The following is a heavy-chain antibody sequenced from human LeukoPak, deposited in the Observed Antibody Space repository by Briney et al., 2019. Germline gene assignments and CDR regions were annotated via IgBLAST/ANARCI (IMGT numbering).Heavy chain of an antibody. CDR1: GGSISSYY. CDR3: ATGHYDFWSGYYSSNAFDI. V-gene: IGHV4-4*07. D-gene: IGHD3-3*01. J-gene: IGHJ3*02. Sequence: SSETLSLTCTVSGGSISSYYWSWIRQPAGKGLEWIGRIYSSGSTNYNPSLKSRVTMSVDTSKNQFSLKLSSVTDADTAVYYCATGHYDFWSGYYSSNAFDIWGQGTMVTVSS. CDR2: IYSSGST.